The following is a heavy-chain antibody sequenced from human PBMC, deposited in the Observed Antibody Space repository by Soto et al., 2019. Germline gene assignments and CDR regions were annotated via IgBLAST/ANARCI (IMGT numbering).Heavy chain of an antibody. Sequence: ASVKVSCKASGYTFTSYGISWVRQAPGQGLEWMGWISAYNGNTNYAQKLQGRVTMTTDTSKNQFSLQLNSVTPEDTAVYYCARLSPIVVVPAARGTYYYYYGMDVWGQGTTVTVSS. CDR1: GYTFTSYG. V-gene: IGHV1-18*01. J-gene: IGHJ6*02. CDR2: ISAYNGNT. D-gene: IGHD2-2*01. CDR3: ARLSPIVVVPAARGTYYYYYGMDV.